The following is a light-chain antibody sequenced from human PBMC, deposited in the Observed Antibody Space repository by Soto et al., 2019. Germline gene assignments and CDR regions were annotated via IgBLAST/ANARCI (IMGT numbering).Light chain of an antibody. V-gene: IGLV1-44*01. CDR3: AAWDGSLNGWV. CDR1: SSNIGSST. CDR2: SNS. J-gene: IGLJ3*02. Sequence: QSVLSQPPSASGTPGLRVTISCSGSSSNIGSSTVHWYQHLPGTAPKLLIYSNSQRPSGVPDRLSGSKSGTSASLAISGLQSEDEADYYCAAWDGSLNGWVFGGGTKLTVL.